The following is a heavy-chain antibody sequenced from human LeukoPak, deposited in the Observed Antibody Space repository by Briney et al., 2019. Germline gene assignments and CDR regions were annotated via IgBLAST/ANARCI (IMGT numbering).Heavy chain of an antibody. CDR2: ISGSGGST. CDR3: AKDQGGSYLYYFDY. V-gene: IGHV3-23*01. J-gene: IGHJ4*02. D-gene: IGHD1-26*01. CDR1: GFTFSSYA. Sequence: PGGSLRLSCAASGFTFSSYAMSWVRQAPRKGLEWVSAISGSGGSTYYADSVKGRFTISRDNSKNTLYLQMNSLRAEDTAVYYCAKDQGGSYLYYFDYWGQGTLVTVSS.